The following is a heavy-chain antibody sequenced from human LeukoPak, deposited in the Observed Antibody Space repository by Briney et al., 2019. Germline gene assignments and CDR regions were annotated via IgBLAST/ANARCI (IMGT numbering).Heavy chain of an antibody. CDR1: SGSIFSTNW. D-gene: IGHD3-3*01. CDR2: IFHSGRT. Sequence: SETLSLTCTVSSGSIFSTNWWSWVRQPPGKGLEWIGQIFHSGRTDYNPSLKSRVTISEDTSKNQFSLKLSSVTAADTAVYYCARAFRGIFGVFEAFDIWGQGTMVTVSS. J-gene: IGHJ3*02. CDR3: ARAFRGIFGVFEAFDI. V-gene: IGHV4-4*02.